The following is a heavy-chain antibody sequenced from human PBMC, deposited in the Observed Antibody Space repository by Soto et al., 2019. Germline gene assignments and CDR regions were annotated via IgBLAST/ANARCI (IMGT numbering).Heavy chain of an antibody. D-gene: IGHD3-16*02. Sequence: APAKVSCKASGYTFTSYGISWVRQAPGQGLEWMGWISAYNGNTNYAQRLQGRVTMTTDTSTSTAYMELRSLRSDDTAVYYCARDLSTLADYWGQGTLVTVSS. CDR3: ARDLSTLADY. J-gene: IGHJ4*02. CDR1: GYTFTSYG. CDR2: ISAYNGNT. V-gene: IGHV1-18*04.